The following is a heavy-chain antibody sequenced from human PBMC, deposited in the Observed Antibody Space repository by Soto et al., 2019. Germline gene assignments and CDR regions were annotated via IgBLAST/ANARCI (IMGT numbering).Heavy chain of an antibody. Sequence: APVKVSCKASGVTFSSYAISSGRQAPGTGLEWMGGIIPIFGTANYAQKFQGRVTITADKSTSTAYMELSSLRSEDTAVYYCARGYCSSTSCYTAYYYGMAVWGQGTTVTVSS. CDR2: IIPIFGTA. CDR3: ARGYCSSTSCYTAYYYGMAV. J-gene: IGHJ6*02. D-gene: IGHD2-2*02. V-gene: IGHV1-69*06. CDR1: GVTFSSYA.